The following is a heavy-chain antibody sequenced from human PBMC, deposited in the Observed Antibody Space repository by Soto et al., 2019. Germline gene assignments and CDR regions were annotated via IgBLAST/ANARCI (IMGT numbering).Heavy chain of an antibody. CDR1: GYSFHNSG. Sequence: EASVKVSCKTFGYSFHNSGISWVRQAPGQGLEWMGWISVFNGYAHYAQKFQGRVIMTADTFTNTAYMELRGLRSDDTAMYYCSKNGTTWFASWGQGSPVTVSS. D-gene: IGHD1-1*01. V-gene: IGHV1-18*01. CDR3: SKNGTTWFAS. CDR2: ISVFNGYA. J-gene: IGHJ5*01.